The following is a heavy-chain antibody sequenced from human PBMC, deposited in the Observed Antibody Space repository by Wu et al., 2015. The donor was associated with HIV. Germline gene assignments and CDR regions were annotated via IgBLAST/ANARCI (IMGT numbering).Heavy chain of an antibody. CDR2: INPRENRV. CDR1: GYTFTSYY. V-gene: IGHV1-46*01. D-gene: IGHD2-15*01. J-gene: IGHJ6*02. Sequence: QVQLVQSGAEVKKPGASVKISCKASGYTFTSYYMHWMRQAPGQGPEWMGVINPRENRVSYSQKFQGRISMTRDTSTSTVKMELSGLTSEDTAIYFCARDSARVVVVAALLPTPGPGMDVWGQGTTIIVSS. CDR3: ARDSARVVVVAALLPTPGPGMDV.